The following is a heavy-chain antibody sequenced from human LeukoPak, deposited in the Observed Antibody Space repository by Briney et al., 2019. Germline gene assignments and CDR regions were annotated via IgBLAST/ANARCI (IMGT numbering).Heavy chain of an antibody. J-gene: IGHJ4*02. D-gene: IGHD4-17*01. CDR3: ARHGNDYDDCWFDY. Sequence: NPSETLSLTCTVSGDSISQSNYYWGWLRQPPGKALEWLGSIYSSGGTYYDPPLKSRITVSADMSKNQFSLKVTSVTAADTAVYYCARHGNDYDDCWFDYWGLGNLVIVSS. CDR2: IYSSGGT. CDR1: GDSISQSNYY. V-gene: IGHV4-39*01.